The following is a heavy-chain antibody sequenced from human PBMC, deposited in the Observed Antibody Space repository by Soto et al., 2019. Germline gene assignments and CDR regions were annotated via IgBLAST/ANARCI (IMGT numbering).Heavy chain of an antibody. CDR3: ARSTMGYSYNYYFDY. J-gene: IGHJ4*02. Sequence: PSETLSLTCTVSGGSISSYYRSWIRQPAGKGLEWIGRIYTSGSTNYNPSLKSRVTMSVDTSKNQFSLKLSSVTAADTAVYYCARSTMGYSYNYYFDYWGQGTLVTVSS. D-gene: IGHD5-18*01. CDR2: IYTSGST. V-gene: IGHV4-4*07. CDR1: GGSISSYY.